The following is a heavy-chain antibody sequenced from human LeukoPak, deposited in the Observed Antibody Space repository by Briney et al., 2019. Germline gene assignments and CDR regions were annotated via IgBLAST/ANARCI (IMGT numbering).Heavy chain of an antibody. D-gene: IGHD2-15*01. CDR1: GGSFSGYY. J-gene: IGHJ5*02. V-gene: IGHV4-34*01. CDR3: ARPLGYCSDSRCPQSWFDP. Sequence: SETLSLTCAVSGGSFSGYYWTWIRQPPGKGLEWIGEINHSGRTNYNPSLKSRVIISVDTSKNQFSLNLRFVTAADTAVYYCARPLGYCSDSRCPQSWFDPWGLGTLVTVSS. CDR2: INHSGRT.